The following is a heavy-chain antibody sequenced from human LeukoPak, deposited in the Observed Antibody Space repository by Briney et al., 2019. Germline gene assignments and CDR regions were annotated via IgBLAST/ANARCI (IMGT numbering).Heavy chain of an antibody. Sequence: GSLRLSCAASGFTFSIHAMSWVRQAPGKGLEWVSAISGSGGSTYYADSVKGWFTISRDNSKNTLYVQMNSLRAEDTAVYYCAKHSSGWSSRFDYWGQGTLVTVSS. CDR2: ISGSGGST. J-gene: IGHJ4*02. D-gene: IGHD6-19*01. CDR1: GFTFSIHA. CDR3: AKHSSGWSSRFDY. V-gene: IGHV3-23*01.